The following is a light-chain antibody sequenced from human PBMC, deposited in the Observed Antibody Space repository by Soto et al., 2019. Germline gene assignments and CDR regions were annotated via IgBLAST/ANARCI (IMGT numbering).Light chain of an antibody. CDR1: SSDFGSYKF. J-gene: IGLJ1*01. V-gene: IGLV2-23*01. CDR3: FSFTSTNTHV. CDR2: ETS. Sequence: QSALTQPASVSGSPVQSVTISCTGTSSDFGSYKFVSWYQHHPGTVPKVIIYETSKRPSGVSDRFSGSKSGNTASLTISGLQAEDEADYYCFSFTSTNTHVFGSGTKVNVL.